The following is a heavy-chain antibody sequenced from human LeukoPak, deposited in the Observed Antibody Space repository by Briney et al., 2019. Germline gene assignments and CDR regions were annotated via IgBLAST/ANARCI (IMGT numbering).Heavy chain of an antibody. CDR2: IKSKTDGGTT. Sequence: GGSLRLSCAASGLTFSNAWMSWVRQAPGKGLEWVGRIKSKTDGGTTDYAAPVKGRFTISRDDSKNTLYLQMNSLKTEDTAVYYCTTSGREQQLAYYYYGMDVWGQGTSVTVSS. CDR1: GLTFSNAW. V-gene: IGHV3-15*01. CDR3: TTSGREQQLAYYYYGMDV. D-gene: IGHD6-13*01. J-gene: IGHJ6*02.